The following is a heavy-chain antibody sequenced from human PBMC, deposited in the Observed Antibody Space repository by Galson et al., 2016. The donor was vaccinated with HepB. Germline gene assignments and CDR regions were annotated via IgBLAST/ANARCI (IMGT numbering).Heavy chain of an antibody. J-gene: IGHJ4*02. D-gene: IGHD3-16*01. CDR1: GGPINRGNYY. Sequence: TLSLTCNVSGGPINRGNYYWTWIRQPAGKGLEWIGRIYTGGSTYYSPSLKSRVTVSLDTSNNQFSLRLTSVTAADTAVYYCARFLGGGDYFDCWGQGTLVAVSS. CDR2: IYTGGST. CDR3: ARFLGGGDYFDC. V-gene: IGHV4-61*02.